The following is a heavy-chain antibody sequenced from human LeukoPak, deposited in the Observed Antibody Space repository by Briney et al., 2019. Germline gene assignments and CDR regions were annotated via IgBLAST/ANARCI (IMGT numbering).Heavy chain of an antibody. CDR3: AGGLLVATIGDYYYGMDV. Sequence: GGSLRLSCAASGFTFSSYAMHWVRQAPGKGLEWVAVISYDGSNKYYADSVKGRFTISRDNSKNTLYLQMNSLRAEDTAVYYCAGGLLVATIGDYYYGMDVWGQGTTVTVSS. D-gene: IGHD5-12*01. CDR1: GFTFSSYA. V-gene: IGHV3-30-3*01. CDR2: ISYDGSNK. J-gene: IGHJ6*02.